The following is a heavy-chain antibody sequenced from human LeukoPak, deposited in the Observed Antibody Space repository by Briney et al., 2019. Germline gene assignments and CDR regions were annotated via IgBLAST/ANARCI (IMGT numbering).Heavy chain of an antibody. CDR1: AFSFSDSY. Sequence: GGSLRLSCAASAFSFSDSYMSWIRQAPGKGLEWVSVIYSGGSTYCADSVKGRFTISRDNSKNTLYLQINSLRAEDTAIYYCARRGYYDSSGYDYWGQGTLVTVSS. V-gene: IGHV3-66*01. CDR3: ARRGYYDSSGYDY. J-gene: IGHJ4*02. D-gene: IGHD3-22*01. CDR2: IYSGGST.